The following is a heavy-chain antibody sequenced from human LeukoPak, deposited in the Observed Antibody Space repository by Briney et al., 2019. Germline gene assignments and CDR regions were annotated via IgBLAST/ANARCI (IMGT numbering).Heavy chain of an antibody. J-gene: IGHJ4*02. Sequence: GGSLRLSCATSGFTLSINWMASVRQAPGKGLEWVANIGEDGSEKYYVESVKGRFTISRDNAKNSVDLQMNSLRGEDTAVYYCAWSGQRCLQSRGQGTPVTVAS. D-gene: IGHD6-25*01. V-gene: IGHV3-7*01. CDR3: AWSGQRCLQS. CDR2: IGEDGSEK. CDR1: GFTLSINW.